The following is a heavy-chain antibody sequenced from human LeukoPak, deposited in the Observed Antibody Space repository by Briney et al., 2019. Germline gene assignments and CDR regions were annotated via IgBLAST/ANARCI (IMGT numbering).Heavy chain of an antibody. Sequence: ASVKVSCKASGYTFTSYDINWVRQATGQGLEWMGWMNPNSGNTGYAQKFQGRVTMTRDTSTSTVYMELSSLRSEDTAVYYCALVAAAGTFFDYWGQGTLVTVSS. CDR2: MNPNSGNT. V-gene: IGHV1-8*01. CDR3: ALVAAAGTFFDY. D-gene: IGHD6-13*01. CDR1: GYTFTSYD. J-gene: IGHJ4*02.